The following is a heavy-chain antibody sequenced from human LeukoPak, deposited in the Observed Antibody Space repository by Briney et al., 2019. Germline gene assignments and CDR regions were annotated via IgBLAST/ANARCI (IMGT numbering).Heavy chain of an antibody. Sequence: SQTLSLTCTVSGGSISSGDYYWSWIRQPPGKGLERIGYIYYSGSTYYNPSLKSRVTISVDTSKNQFSLKLSSVTAADTAVYYCARDLLNEGNHLDYWGQGTLVTVSS. CDR3: ARDLLNEGNHLDY. CDR1: GGSISSGDYY. D-gene: IGHD4-23*01. V-gene: IGHV4-30-4*01. CDR2: IYYSGST. J-gene: IGHJ4*02.